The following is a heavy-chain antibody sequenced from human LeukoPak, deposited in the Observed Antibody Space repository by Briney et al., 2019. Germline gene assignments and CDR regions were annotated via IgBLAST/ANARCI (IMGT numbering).Heavy chain of an antibody. CDR2: IQSKTDGGTT. CDR3: TTGRIPF. D-gene: IGHD2-21*01. J-gene: IGHJ4*02. CDR1: GFTFSNAW. V-gene: IGHV3-15*01. Sequence: PGGSLRLSCAASGFTFSNAWMSWVRQAPGKGPEWVGRIQSKTDGGTTDYAAPVKGRFTISRDDSKNTLYLQMNSLKTEDTAVYYCTTGRIPFWGQGTLVTVSS.